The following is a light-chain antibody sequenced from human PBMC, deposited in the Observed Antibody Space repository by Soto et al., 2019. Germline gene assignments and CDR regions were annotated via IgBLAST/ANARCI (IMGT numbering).Light chain of an antibody. J-gene: IGKJ1*01. CDR3: QQYNNWPPTWT. CDR1: QSVSSN. Sequence: ERVMTQSPATLSVSPGARATLSCRASQSVSSNLAWYQQKPGQAPRLLIYGASTRATGIPARFSGSGSGTEFTLTISSLQSEDFAVYYCQQYNNWPPTWTFGQGTKVDIK. CDR2: GAS. V-gene: IGKV3-15*01.